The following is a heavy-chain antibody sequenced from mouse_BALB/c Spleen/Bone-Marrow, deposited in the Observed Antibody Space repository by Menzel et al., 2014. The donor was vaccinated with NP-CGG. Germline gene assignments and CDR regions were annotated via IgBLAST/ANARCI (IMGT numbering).Heavy chain of an antibody. CDR1: GFSLTSYG. CDR3: ARDWDWYFNV. D-gene: IGHD4-1*01. Sequence: QVTLKECGPGLVAPSQSLSITCTVSGFSLTSYGVHWVRQPTGKGLEWLGVIWAGGSTNYNSALMSRLSISKDNSTSXFFLKMNSLQTDDTAMYYCARDWDWYFNVWGAGTTVTVSS. J-gene: IGHJ1*01. V-gene: IGHV2-9*02. CDR2: IWAGGST.